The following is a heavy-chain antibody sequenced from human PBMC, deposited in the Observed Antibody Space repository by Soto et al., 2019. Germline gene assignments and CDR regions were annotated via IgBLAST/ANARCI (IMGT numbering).Heavy chain of an antibody. Sequence: ASVKVSCKVSGYTLTELSMHWVRQAPGKGLEWMGGFDPEDGETIYAQKFQGRVTMTEDTSTDTAYMELSSLRSGDTAEYYCATVRDSRRAFDIWGQGTMVTVSS. D-gene: IGHD3-22*01. J-gene: IGHJ3*02. CDR1: GYTLTELS. CDR2: FDPEDGET. V-gene: IGHV1-24*01. CDR3: ATVRDSRRAFDI.